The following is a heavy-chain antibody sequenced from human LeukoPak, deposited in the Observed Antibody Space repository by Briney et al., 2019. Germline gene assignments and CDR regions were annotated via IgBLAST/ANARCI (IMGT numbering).Heavy chain of an antibody. CDR3: ARQSEPKGDY. CDR2: INPNSGVT. V-gene: IGHV1-2*06. CDR1: GYTFSDYY. J-gene: IGHJ4*02. Sequence: ASVKVSRKASGYTFSDYYIHWVRQAPGPGLEWMGRINPNSGVTNYAKNSQGRVTITRDTSISTASMELSSLRSDDTAVYYCARQSEPKGDYWGQGTLVTVSS.